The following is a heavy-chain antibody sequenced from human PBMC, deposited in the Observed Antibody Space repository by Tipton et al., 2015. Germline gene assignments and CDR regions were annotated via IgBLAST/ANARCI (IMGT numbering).Heavy chain of an antibody. CDR1: GFTFDDYA. Sequence: SLRLSCAASGFTFDDYAMHWVRQAPGKGLELVSGITWNSGNLYYADSVRGRFTISRDNVQNILYLHMTSLRGDDTATYYCAKAAGRELHHYGFDVWGQGTTVTVSS. D-gene: IGHD6-25*01. CDR3: AKAAGRELHHYGFDV. J-gene: IGHJ6*02. CDR2: ITWNSGNL. V-gene: IGHV3-9*01.